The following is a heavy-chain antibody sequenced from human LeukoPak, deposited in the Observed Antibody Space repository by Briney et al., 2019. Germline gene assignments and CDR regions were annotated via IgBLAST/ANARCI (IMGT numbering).Heavy chain of an antibody. CDR3: AKESSSGQFDY. J-gene: IGHJ4*02. V-gene: IGHV3-23*01. Sequence: GSLRLSFAGSGFTFSSYSITWVRQAPGKGLQGVSAISGGGVSTYYSDSVKGRFTISRDNSKNTLYLQMHSLRAEDTAVYYCAKESSSGQFDYWGQGTLVTVSS. CDR1: GFTFSSYS. D-gene: IGHD3-22*01. CDR2: ISGGGVST.